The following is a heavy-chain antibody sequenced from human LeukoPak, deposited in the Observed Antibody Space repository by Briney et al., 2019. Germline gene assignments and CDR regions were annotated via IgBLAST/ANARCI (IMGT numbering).Heavy chain of an antibody. CDR2: ISSSSRYI. D-gene: IGHD2-15*01. V-gene: IGHV3-21*01. CDR1: GFTFSSYS. CDR3: AREHCSGGSCYPYYYYYMDV. J-gene: IGHJ6*03. Sequence: PGGSLRLSCAASGFTFSSYSMNWVRQAPGKGLEWVSSISSSSRYIYYADSVKGRFTISRDNAKNSLYLQMNSLRAEDTAVYYCAREHCSGGSCYPYYYYYMDVWGKGTTVTISS.